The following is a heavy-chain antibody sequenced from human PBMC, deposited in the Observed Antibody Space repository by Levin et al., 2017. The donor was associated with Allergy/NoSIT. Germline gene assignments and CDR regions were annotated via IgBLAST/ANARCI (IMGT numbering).Heavy chain of an antibody. D-gene: IGHD3-3*01. V-gene: IGHV4-34*01. CDR3: ARGKKLRFLEWLYRFDY. CDR2: INDSGGT. J-gene: IGHJ4*02. CDR1: GGSFSGYY. Sequence: ESLKISCAVYGGSFSGYYWSWIRQPPEKGLEWIGEINDSGGTNYNPSLKSRVTMSVDTSKNQFSLKLSSVTAADTAVYYCARGKKLRFLEWLYRFDYWGQGALVTVSS.